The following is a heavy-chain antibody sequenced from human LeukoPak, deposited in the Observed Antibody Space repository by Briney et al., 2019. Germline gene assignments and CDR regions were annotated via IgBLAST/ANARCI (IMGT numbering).Heavy chain of an antibody. CDR1: GFTFSSYD. V-gene: IGHV3-64*01. CDR3: ARAKAVAVTGGDNWFDP. Sequence: GGSLTLSCAASGFTFSSYDMHWVRQAPGKGLEYVSTISSNGGKTNYANSVKGRFTISRDNSKNTLYLQMGSLRADDVAVYYCARAKAVAVTGGDNWFDPWGQGTLVTVSS. D-gene: IGHD6-19*01. J-gene: IGHJ5*02. CDR2: ISSNGGKT.